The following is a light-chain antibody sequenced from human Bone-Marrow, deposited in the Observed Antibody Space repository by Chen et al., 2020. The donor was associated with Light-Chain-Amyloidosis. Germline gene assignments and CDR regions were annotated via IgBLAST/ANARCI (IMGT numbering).Light chain of an antibody. V-gene: IGLV2-8*01. Sequence: QSALTQPPSASGSPGQSVTISCTGTSNDDNDYLYVSWFHQYPGRAPKLIIYEVNVRPSGVPDRVSGSKAGNRASLTVSGLQPEDEADYFGASHVRGYNVIFGGGTKLTVL. CDR1: SNDDNDYLY. J-gene: IGLJ2*01. CDR2: EVN. CDR3: ASHVRGYNVI.